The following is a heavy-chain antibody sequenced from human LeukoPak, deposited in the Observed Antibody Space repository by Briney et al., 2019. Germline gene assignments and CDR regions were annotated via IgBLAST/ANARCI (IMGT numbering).Heavy chain of an antibody. Sequence: GGSLRLSCAASGFIFSSYSMNWVRQAPGKGLEWVSYISSGGGTIYYADSVKGRFTISRDNAKNSLYLQMNSLRAEDTAIYYCARDSPVAAPLFDYWGQGTLVTVSS. CDR1: GFIFSSYS. D-gene: IGHD6-19*01. CDR2: ISSGGGTI. CDR3: ARDSPVAAPLFDY. J-gene: IGHJ4*02. V-gene: IGHV3-48*01.